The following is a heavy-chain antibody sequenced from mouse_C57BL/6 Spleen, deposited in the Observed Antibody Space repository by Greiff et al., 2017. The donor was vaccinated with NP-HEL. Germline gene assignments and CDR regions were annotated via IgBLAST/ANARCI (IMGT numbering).Heavy chain of an antibody. V-gene: IGHV5-4*01. CDR1: GFTFSSYA. J-gene: IGHJ2*01. CDR2: ISDGGSST. D-gene: IGHD2-3*01. CDR3: ARDGNDGYYAGYFDY. Sequence: EVQVVESGGGLVKPGGSLKLSCAASGFTFSSYAMSWVRQTPEKRLEWVATISDGGSSTYYPDNVKGRFTISRDNAKNNLYLQMSHLKSEDTAMYYCARDGNDGYYAGYFDYWGQGTTLTVSS.